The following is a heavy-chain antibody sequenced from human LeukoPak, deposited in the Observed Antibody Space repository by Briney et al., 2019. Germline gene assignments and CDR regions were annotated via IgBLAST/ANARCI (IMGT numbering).Heavy chain of an antibody. CDR2: IRSEAYGETA. J-gene: IGHJ4*02. V-gene: IGHV3-49*03. D-gene: IGHD1-1*01. CDR3: TRDRGAYNLYDY. CDR1: GFTFGDYA. Sequence: GGSLRLSCTASGFTFGDYAMSWIRQAPGKGLEWVGFIRSEAYGETADYAASVKGRFTTSSDDSKAIAYLQMNSLKTEDTAVYHCTRDRGAYNLYDYWGQGTLVTVSS.